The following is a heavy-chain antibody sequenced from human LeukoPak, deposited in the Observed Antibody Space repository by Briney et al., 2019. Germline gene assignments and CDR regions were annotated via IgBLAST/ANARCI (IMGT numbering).Heavy chain of an antibody. CDR2: IFYSGST. J-gene: IGHJ4*02. CDR1: GGSISTSNYY. CDR3: ARWTGRWVWGSYRATAHFDY. V-gene: IGHV4-39*07. D-gene: IGHD3-16*02. Sequence: PSETLSLTCTVSGGSISTSNYYWGWIRQPPGKGLEWIGNIFYSGSTYYSPSLRSRVTISVDTSKNQFSLKLSSVTAADTAVYYCARWTGRWVWGSYRATAHFDYWGQGTLVTVSS.